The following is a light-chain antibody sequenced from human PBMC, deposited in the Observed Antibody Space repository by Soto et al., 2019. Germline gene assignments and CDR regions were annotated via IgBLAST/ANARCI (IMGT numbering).Light chain of an antibody. CDR2: GTS. Sequence: EIVMTQSPATLSVSPGESATLSCRASQSVSIHLGWFQQKPGQFPRLLIYGTSRRVSGIPARFSGSGSGTEFTLTISGLQSEDAAVYYCQQASNWPRTFGQGTKVEIK. V-gene: IGKV3-15*01. J-gene: IGKJ1*01. CDR3: QQASNWPRT. CDR1: QSVSIH.